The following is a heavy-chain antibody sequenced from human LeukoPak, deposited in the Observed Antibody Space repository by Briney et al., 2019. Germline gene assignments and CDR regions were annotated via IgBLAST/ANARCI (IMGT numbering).Heavy chain of an antibody. CDR2: IWYGGSNK. Sequence: GGSLRLSCAASGFTFSSYGMHWVRQAPGKGLEWVAVIWYGGSNKYYADSVKGRFTISRDNSKNTLYLQMNSLRAEDTAVYYCAKGRYYDSSGYRLDGGAFDIWGQGTMVTVSS. CDR1: GFTFSSYG. CDR3: AKGRYYDSSGYRLDGGAFDI. J-gene: IGHJ3*02. V-gene: IGHV3-30*02. D-gene: IGHD3-22*01.